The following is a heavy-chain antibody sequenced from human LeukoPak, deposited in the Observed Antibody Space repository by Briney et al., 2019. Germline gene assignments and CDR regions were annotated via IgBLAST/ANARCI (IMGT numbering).Heavy chain of an antibody. Sequence: SETLSLTCAVSTFSITERAYYWAWIRQPPGKGLKWIATIHHTGTTFYNPSLKSRVTMSVDTSKNQFSLKLFSVSAADTAVYYCARDGSGTFHWYDPWSQGTPVTVSS. CDR1: TFSITERAYY. D-gene: IGHD6-19*01. CDR2: IHHTGTT. V-gene: IGHV4-38-2*02. CDR3: ARDGSGTFHWYDP. J-gene: IGHJ5*02.